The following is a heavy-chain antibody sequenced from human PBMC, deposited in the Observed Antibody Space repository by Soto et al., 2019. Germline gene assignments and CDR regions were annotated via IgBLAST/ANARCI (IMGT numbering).Heavy chain of an antibody. D-gene: IGHD1-7*01. V-gene: IGHV1-2*04. J-gene: IGHJ5*02. CDR2: INPNSGGT. CDR3: ARESITGTTYNWFDP. CDR1: GYTFTGYY. Sequence: QVQLVQSGAEVKKPGASVKVSCKAPGYTFTGYYMHWVRQAPGQGLEWMGWINPNSGGTNYPQKFQGWVTMTRDTSISTAYMELSRLRSDDTAVYYCARESITGTTYNWFDPWGQGTLVTVSS.